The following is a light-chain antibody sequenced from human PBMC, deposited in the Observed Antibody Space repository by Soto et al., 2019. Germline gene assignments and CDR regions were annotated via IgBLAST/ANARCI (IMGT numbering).Light chain of an antibody. CDR3: NSYTTRYTYV. CDR2: GVT. J-gene: IGLJ1*01. Sequence: QSVLTQPASVSGSPGQSITISCTGTSSDVGGYNYVSWYQQHPGRAPKLLIYGVTNRPSGVSNRFSGSKSANTASLTISGLQAEDEADYYRNSYTTRYTYVFGTGTKVTVL. V-gene: IGLV2-14*01. CDR1: SSDVGGYNY.